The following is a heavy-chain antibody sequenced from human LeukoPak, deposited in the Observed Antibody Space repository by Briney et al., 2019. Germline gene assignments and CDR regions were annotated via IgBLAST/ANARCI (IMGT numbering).Heavy chain of an antibody. CDR3: ARARGGELTTFDY. J-gene: IGHJ4*02. CDR2: IIPILGIA. V-gene: IGHV1-69*02. Sequence: SVKVSCKASGGTFSSYTISWVRQAPGQGLEWMGRIIPILGIANYAQKFQGRVTITADKSTSTAYMELSSRRSEDTAVYYCARARGGELTTFDYWGQGTLVTVSS. D-gene: IGHD1-26*01. CDR1: GGTFSSYT.